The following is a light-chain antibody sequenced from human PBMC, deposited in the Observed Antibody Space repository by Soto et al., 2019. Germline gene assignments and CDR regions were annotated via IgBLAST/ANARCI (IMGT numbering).Light chain of an antibody. CDR1: SSDVGGYNY. CDR2: DVS. J-gene: IGLJ2*01. Sequence: QSALTQPASVSGSPGQSITISCTGTSSDVGGYNYVSWYQQHPGNAPKLMIYDVSNRPSGVSNRFSGSKSGNTASLTISGLQAEDEADYYCNSYTSGSTLGVVFGGGTKLTVL. V-gene: IGLV2-14*01. CDR3: NSYTSGSTLGVV.